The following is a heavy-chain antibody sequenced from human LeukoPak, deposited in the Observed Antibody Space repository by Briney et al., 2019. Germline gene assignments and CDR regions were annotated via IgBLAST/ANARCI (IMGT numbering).Heavy chain of an antibody. V-gene: IGHV1-3*01. D-gene: IGHD6-19*01. CDR1: GYTFTTYT. J-gene: IGHJ4*02. Sequence: ASVKVSCKASGYTFTTYTMHWVRQAPGQRLEWMGWINVGNGNTKYSQKFQGRITLTRDTSASTAYMELSSLRSEDTAVYYCARASGLAVAGTGYWGQGTLVTVSS. CDR2: INVGNGNT. CDR3: ARASGLAVAGTGY.